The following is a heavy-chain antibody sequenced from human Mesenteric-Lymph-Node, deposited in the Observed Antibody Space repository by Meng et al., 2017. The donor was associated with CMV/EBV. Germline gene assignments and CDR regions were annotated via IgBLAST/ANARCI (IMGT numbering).Heavy chain of an antibody. J-gene: IGHJ5*02. V-gene: IGHV3-30*02. D-gene: IGHD6-13*01. CDR3: ASEAPAAAAGNWFDP. Sequence: GESLKISCAASGFTFSSYGMHWVRQAPGKGLEWVAFIRYDGSNKYYADSVKGRFTISRDNSKNTLYLQMNSLRAEDTAVYYCASEAPAAAAGNWFDPWGQGTLVTVSS. CDR2: IRYDGSNK. CDR1: GFTFSSYG.